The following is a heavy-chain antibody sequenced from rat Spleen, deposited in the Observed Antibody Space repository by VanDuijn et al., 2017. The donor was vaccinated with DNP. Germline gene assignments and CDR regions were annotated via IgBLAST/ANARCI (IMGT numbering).Heavy chain of an antibody. CDR2: ISYDGGSS. D-gene: IGHD1-4*01. CDR1: GFTFSDYY. Sequence: EVQLVESGGGLVQPGRSLKLSCAASGFTFSDYYMAWVRQAPPKGLEWVAYISYDGGSSYHGDSVKGRFTISRDIVKNILYLQMNSLRSEDMATYYCARHVLPLRVWDYWGQGVMVTVSS. V-gene: IGHV5-22*01. CDR3: ARHVLPLRVWDY. J-gene: IGHJ2*01.